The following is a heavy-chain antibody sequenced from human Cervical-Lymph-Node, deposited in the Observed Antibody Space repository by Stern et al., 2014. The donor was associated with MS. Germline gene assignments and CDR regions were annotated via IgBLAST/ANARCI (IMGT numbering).Heavy chain of an antibody. CDR2: INPNSGGT. D-gene: IGHD6-6*01. CDR3: ARDEYDAFDI. V-gene: IGHV1-2*06. CDR1: GYTFTIYY. J-gene: IGHJ3*02. Sequence: VQLVESGAEVKKPGASVKVSCKASGYTFTIYYMHWVRQAPGQGLEWMGRINPNSGGTNYAQKFQVKAPLTRDTSTSPAYMSLSRVKSDDTAVYCCARDEYDAFDIWGQGTMVTVSS.